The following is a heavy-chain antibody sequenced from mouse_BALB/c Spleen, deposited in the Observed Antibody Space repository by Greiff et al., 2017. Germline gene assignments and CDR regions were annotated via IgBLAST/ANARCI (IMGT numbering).Heavy chain of an antibody. Sequence: EVKLEESGTVLARPGASVKMSCKASGYTFTSYWMHWVKQRPGQGLEWIGAIYPGNSDTSYNQKFKGKAKLTAVTSTSTAYMELSSLTNEDSAVYYCTRSRYYGKDFDYWGQGTTLTVSS. V-gene: IGHV1-5*01. CDR3: TRSRYYGKDFDY. D-gene: IGHD1-1*01. J-gene: IGHJ2*01. CDR2: IYPGNSDT. CDR1: GYTFTSYW.